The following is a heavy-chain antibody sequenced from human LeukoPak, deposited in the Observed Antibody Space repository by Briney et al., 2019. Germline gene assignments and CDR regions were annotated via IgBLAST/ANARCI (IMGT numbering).Heavy chain of an antibody. D-gene: IGHD3-22*01. CDR1: GGSFSNYY. J-gene: IGHJ5*02. CDR2: INHTGST. Sequence: PSETLSLTCAVYGGSFSNYYWNWIRQPPGKGLEWIGEINHTGSTNYNPSLKSRVTISVDTSKNQFSLDMRSMTATDTGVYYCARGQGVTVIKVGKNWFDPWSQGTQVIVS. CDR3: ARGQGVTVIKVGKNWFDP. V-gene: IGHV4-34*01.